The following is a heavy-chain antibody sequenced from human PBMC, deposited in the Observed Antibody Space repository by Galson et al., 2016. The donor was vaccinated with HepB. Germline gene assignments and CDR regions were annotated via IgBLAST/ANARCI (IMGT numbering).Heavy chain of an antibody. CDR1: GYTFTHYD. CDR3: ARGWNWSYKGNYFDH. J-gene: IGHJ4*02. CDR2: MHPKSGNM. D-gene: IGHD1-7*01. V-gene: IGHV1-8*01. Sequence: SVTVSCKASGYTFTHYDINWVRQATGQGLEWMGWMHPKSGNMAYAEQFKGRVTMTRNTSRSTAYMKLSSLRSKDTAVYFGARGWNWSYKGNYFDHWGQGTLVSVSS.